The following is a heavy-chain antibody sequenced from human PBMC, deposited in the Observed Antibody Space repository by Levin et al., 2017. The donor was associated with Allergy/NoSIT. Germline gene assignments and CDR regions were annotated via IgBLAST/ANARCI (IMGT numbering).Heavy chain of an antibody. Sequence: RSQTLSLPCSVSGDSVTRTSSYWGWIRQPPGKGLEWIGSIHYSGSTYYNPSLKSRVTVSVDTSKNQFSLRLTSVTAADTAVYYCARLNYTDSLNFHGMDVWGQGTTVTVSS. D-gene: IGHD4-17*01. V-gene: IGHV4-39*01. J-gene: IGHJ6*02. CDR1: GDSVTRTSSY. CDR3: ARLNYTDSLNFHGMDV. CDR2: IHYSGST.